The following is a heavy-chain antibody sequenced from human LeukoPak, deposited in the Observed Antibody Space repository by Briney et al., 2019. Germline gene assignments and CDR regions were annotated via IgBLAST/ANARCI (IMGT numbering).Heavy chain of an antibody. CDR3: ARKMKTGDRVGTFDI. Sequence: PGGSLRLSCAASGFTFSSYEMNWVRQAPGKGLEWVSYISSSGGTIYYADSLKGRFTISRDNAKNSLYLQMNSLTAEDTAVYYCARKMKTGDRVGTFDIWGQGTMVTVSS. J-gene: IGHJ3*02. V-gene: IGHV3-48*03. CDR2: ISSSGGTI. CDR1: GFTFSSYE. D-gene: IGHD1-1*01.